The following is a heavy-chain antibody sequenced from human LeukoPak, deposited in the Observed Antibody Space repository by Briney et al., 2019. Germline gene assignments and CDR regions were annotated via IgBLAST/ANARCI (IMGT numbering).Heavy chain of an antibody. CDR3: ARHQGGWITGGFDI. V-gene: IGHV3-66*04. CDR1: GFTVSSNY. J-gene: IGHJ3*02. Sequence: PGGSLRLSCAASGFTVSSNYMNWVRQAPGKGLEWVSIIYSDGDTYYTDSVKGRFTISRDNSKNTLYLQMNSLRAEDTAMYYCARHQGGWITGGFDIWGQGTLVTVSS. CDR2: IYSDGDT. D-gene: IGHD2-2*03.